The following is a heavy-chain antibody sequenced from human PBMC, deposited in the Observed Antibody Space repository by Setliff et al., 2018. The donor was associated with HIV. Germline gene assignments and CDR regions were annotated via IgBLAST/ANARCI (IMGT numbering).Heavy chain of an antibody. Sequence: PGGSLRLSCAASGFTFSSYGMNWVRQAPGKGLEWLANIDRYGSETNYVDSVKGRFTIFRDNAKSSMYLQMNSLRVEDTAIYYCARKFRPGHGVDVWGQGTTGTVSS. D-gene: IGHD3-10*01. V-gene: IGHV3-7*01. CDR3: ARKFRPGHGVDV. J-gene: IGHJ6*02. CDR2: IDRYGSET. CDR1: GFTFSSYG.